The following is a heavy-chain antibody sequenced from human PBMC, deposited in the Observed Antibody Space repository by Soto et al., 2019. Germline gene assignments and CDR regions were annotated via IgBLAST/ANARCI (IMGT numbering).Heavy chain of an antibody. CDR3: TKGRYLEWFLSGGGEES. CDR2: IYHNGRS. V-gene: IGHV4-34*06. J-gene: IGHJ5*02. Sequence: SETLSLTCAVYGLSFSDNYWNWIRQSPGKGLEWIGEIYHNGRSNYNPSLKGRFTISRDQSKNTIYLQMDSLRVDDTAVYYCTKGRYLEWFLSGGGEESWGRGTLVTVS. D-gene: IGHD3-3*01. CDR1: GLSFSDNY.